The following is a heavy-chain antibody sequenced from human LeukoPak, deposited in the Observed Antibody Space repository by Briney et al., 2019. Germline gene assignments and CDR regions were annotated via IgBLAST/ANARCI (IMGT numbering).Heavy chain of an antibody. CDR1: GGSFSGYY. J-gene: IGHJ4*02. Sequence: SETLSFTCAVYGGSFSGYYWSWIRQPPGKGLEWIGEINHSGSTNYNPSLKSRVTISVDTSKNQFSLKLSSVTAADTAVYYCARKRGFYGSGSSSPFDYWGQGTLVTVSS. V-gene: IGHV4-34*01. CDR2: INHSGST. D-gene: IGHD3-10*01. CDR3: ARKRGFYGSGSSSPFDY.